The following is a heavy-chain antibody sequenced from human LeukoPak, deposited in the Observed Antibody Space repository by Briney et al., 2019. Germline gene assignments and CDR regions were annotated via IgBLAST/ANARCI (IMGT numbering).Heavy chain of an antibody. CDR1: GFTVSSNY. CDR2: IYSGGST. V-gene: IGHV3-66*01. Sequence: PGGSLRLSCAASGFTVSSNYMSWARQAPGKGLEWVSVIYSGGSTYYADSVKGRFTISRDNSKNTLYLQMNSLRTEDTAVYYCARLRWFGDLSDNWGQGTLVTVSS. D-gene: IGHD3-10*01. J-gene: IGHJ4*02. CDR3: ARLRWFGDLSDN.